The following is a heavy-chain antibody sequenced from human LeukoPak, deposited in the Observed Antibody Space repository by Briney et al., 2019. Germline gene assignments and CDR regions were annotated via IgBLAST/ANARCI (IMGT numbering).Heavy chain of an antibody. Sequence: GGSLRPSCAASGFTFSSSAMSWVRQAPGKGLEWVANIRQDGDTKYYVDSVKGRFTISRDNAMNSPYLQMNSLRAEDAAIYYCARSLPYGTTWYGRSDFWGQGTLVTVSS. CDR2: IRQDGDTK. D-gene: IGHD6-13*01. J-gene: IGHJ4*02. V-gene: IGHV3-7*03. CDR3: ARSLPYGTTWYGRSDF. CDR1: GFTFSSSA.